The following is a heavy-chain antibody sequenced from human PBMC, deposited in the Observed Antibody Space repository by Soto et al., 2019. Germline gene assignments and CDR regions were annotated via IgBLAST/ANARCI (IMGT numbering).Heavy chain of an antibody. D-gene: IGHD2-8*01. CDR1: GFTFSSYW. V-gene: IGHV3-7*01. J-gene: IGHJ4*02. CDR3: AREGCTNGVCYTGAFDY. Sequence: GGSLRLSCAASGFTFSSYWMSWVRQAPGKGLEWVANIKQDGSEKYYVDSVKGRFTNSRDNAKNSLYLQMNSLRAEDTAVYYCAREGCTNGVCYTGAFDYWGQGTLVTVSS. CDR2: IKQDGSEK.